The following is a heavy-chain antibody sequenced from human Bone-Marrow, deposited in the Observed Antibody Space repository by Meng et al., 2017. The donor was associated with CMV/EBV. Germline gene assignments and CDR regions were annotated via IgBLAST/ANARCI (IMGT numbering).Heavy chain of an antibody. Sequence: SETLSLTCTVSGGSISSGDYYWSWIRQPPGKGLEWIGYIYYSGSTYYNPSLKSRVTISVDTSKNQFSLKLSSVTAADTAVYYCAREGTGIHNRIPDYWGQGTLVTVSS. CDR3: AREGTGIHNRIPDY. D-gene: IGHD7-27*01. CDR2: IYYSGST. J-gene: IGHJ4*02. V-gene: IGHV4-30-4*08. CDR1: GGSISSGDYY.